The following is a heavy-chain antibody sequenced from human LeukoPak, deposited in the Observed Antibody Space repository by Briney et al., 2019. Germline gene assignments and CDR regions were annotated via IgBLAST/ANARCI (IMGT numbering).Heavy chain of an antibody. V-gene: IGHV4-34*01. Sequence: PSGTLSLTCAVYGGSFSGYYWSWIRQPPGKGLEWIGEINHSGSTNYNPSLKSRVTISVDTSKNQFSLKLSSVTAADTAVYYCARGRARGNWFDPWGQGTLVTVSS. CDR2: INHSGST. J-gene: IGHJ5*02. CDR3: ARGRARGNWFDP. CDR1: GGSFSGYY. D-gene: IGHD3-10*01.